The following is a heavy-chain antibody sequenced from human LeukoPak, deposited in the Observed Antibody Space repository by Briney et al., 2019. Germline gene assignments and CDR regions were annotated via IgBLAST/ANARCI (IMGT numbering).Heavy chain of an antibody. V-gene: IGHV4-4*02. CDR3: ARGSEITFGGVGGAFDI. D-gene: IGHD3-16*01. CDR1: GGSISSSNW. J-gene: IGHJ3*02. Sequence: SETLSLTCAVSGGSISSSNWWSWVRQPPGKGLEWIGEIYHSGSTNYNPSLKSRVTISVDKSKNQFSLKLSSVTAADTAVYYCARGSEITFGGVGGAFDIWGQGTMVTVSS. CDR2: IYHSGST.